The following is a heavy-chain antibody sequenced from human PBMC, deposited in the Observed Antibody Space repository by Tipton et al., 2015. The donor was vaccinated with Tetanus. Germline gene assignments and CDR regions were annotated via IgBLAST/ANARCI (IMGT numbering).Heavy chain of an antibody. D-gene: IGHD2-2*01. Sequence: QSGAEVKKPGASVNVSCRASGYTYTSYGINWVRQSPGRGLGWLGWMNPKTGKTSYAQSFQGRVSMTTNTLITTAYMELSSLNSDDTAVYFCASGSAIRHGLDVWGHGTTVIVSS. CDR2: MNPKTGKT. V-gene: IGHV1-8*01. CDR1: GYTYTSYG. J-gene: IGHJ6*02. CDR3: ASGSAIRHGLDV.